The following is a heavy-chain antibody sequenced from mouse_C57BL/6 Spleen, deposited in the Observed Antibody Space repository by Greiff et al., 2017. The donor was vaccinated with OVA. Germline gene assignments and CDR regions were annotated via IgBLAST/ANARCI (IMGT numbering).Heavy chain of an antibody. V-gene: IGHV3-6*01. CDR3: ASRRFAY. J-gene: IGHJ3*01. CDR1: GYSITSGYY. CDR2: IRYDGSN. Sequence: EVQLVESGPGLVKPSPSLSLTCSVTGYSITSGYYWNWIRQFPGNKLEWMGYIRYDGSNNYNPSLKNRISITRDTSNNQIVLKLLSVPTEDTATFYCASRRFAYWGQGTLVTVSA.